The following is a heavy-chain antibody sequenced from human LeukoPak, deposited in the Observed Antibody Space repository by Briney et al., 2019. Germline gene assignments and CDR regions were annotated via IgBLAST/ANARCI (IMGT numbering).Heavy chain of an antibody. CDR2: ISSTSTII. D-gene: IGHD3-9*01. J-gene: IGHJ6*04. Sequence: PGGSLRLSCAASRFTFSDSSMNWVRQAPGKGLEWISYISSTSTIIYYADSVKGRFTISRDNAKNSMYLQMNSLRAEDTAVYYCVREPSQGAFDIWGKGTTVTVSS. CDR1: RFTFSDSS. CDR3: VREPSQGAFDI. V-gene: IGHV3-48*01.